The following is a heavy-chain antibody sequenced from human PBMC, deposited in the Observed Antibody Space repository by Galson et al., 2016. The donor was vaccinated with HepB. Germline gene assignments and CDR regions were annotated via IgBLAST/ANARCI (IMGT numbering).Heavy chain of an antibody. CDR2: ISSSGDET. D-gene: IGHD1-1*01. Sequence: SLRLSCAASGFTFSSCAMSWVRQAPGKGLEWVSSISSSGDETYYADSVKGRFAISRDNSESTLHLQMSSLGAEDTAVYYCAKRPSGTWGPFGYWGQGNLVIVSS. V-gene: IGHV3-23*01. J-gene: IGHJ4*02. CDR1: GFTFSSCA. CDR3: AKRPSGTWGPFGY.